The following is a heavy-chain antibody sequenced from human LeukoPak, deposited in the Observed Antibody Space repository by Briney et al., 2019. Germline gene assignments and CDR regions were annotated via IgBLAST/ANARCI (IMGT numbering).Heavy chain of an antibody. D-gene: IGHD1-26*01. J-gene: IGHJ4*02. CDR3: ARDSSDTYRFDY. CDR2: IWYDGSNK. CDR1: GFTFSSYG. V-gene: IGHV3-33*01. Sequence: GGSLRLSCAASGFTFSSYGMHWVRQAPGKGLEWVAVIWYDGSNKYYADSVKGRFTISRDNSKNTLYLQMNSLRAEDTAVYYCARDSSDTYRFDYWGQGTLVTVSS.